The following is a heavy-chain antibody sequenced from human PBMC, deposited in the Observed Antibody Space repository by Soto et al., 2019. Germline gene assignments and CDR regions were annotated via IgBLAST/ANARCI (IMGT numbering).Heavy chain of an antibody. Sequence: EVQLVESEGGLVQRGGSLRLSCAASGFTFNYYWMHWVRQAPGQGLVWVSRIQNDGSRTTYADSVKGRFTISRDNAKNTLYLQVSSLRAEDTAVEYCARGAIGGFDPWGQGTTVTVSS. CDR1: GFTFNYYW. CDR3: ARGAIGGFDP. J-gene: IGHJ3*01. V-gene: IGHV3-74*01. CDR2: IQNDGSRT. D-gene: IGHD2-15*01.